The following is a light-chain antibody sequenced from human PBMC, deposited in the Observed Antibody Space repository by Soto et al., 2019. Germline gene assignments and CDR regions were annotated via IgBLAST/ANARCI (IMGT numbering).Light chain of an antibody. J-gene: IGLJ1*01. Sequence: QSALTQPASVSGSPGQSITISCTGTSSDVGGYNYVSWYQQHPGEAPKLLIYDVSNRPSGVSNRFSGSKSGNTASLTISGLQAEDDADYYCSSYRSSSTVYVFGTGTKLTVL. CDR1: SSDVGGYNY. V-gene: IGLV2-14*01. CDR2: DVS. CDR3: SSYRSSSTVYV.